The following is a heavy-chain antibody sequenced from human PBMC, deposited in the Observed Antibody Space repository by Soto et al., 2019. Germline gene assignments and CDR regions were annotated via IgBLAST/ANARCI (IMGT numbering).Heavy chain of an antibody. Sequence: QVQLVESGGGVVQPGRSLRLSCAASGFTFSNYGMHWVRQAPGKGLEWVAVIWYDGSNKNYADSVKGRFTISRDNSKNTLYLQMDSLRAEDTAVYYCARGRWLQLGPDYWGQGTLVTVSS. D-gene: IGHD5-12*01. J-gene: IGHJ4*02. CDR1: GFTFSNYG. CDR3: ARGRWLQLGPDY. V-gene: IGHV3-33*03. CDR2: IWYDGSNK.